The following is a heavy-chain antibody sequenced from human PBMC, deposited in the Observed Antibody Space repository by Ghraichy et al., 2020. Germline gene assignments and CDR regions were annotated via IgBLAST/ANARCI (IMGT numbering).Heavy chain of an antibody. J-gene: IGHJ5*02. V-gene: IGHV4-59*01. CDR2: IYYSGST. CDR1: GGSISSYY. Sequence: SETLSLTCTVSGGSISSYYWSWIRQPPGKGLEWIGYIYYSGSTNYNPSLKSRVTISVDTSKNQFSLKLSSVTAADTAVYYCARSQYSSSWYSIRFDPWGQGTLVTVSS. CDR3: ARSQYSSSWYSIRFDP. D-gene: IGHD6-13*01.